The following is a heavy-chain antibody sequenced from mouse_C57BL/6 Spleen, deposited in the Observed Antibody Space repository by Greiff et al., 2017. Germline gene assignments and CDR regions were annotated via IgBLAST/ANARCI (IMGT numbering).Heavy chain of an antibody. CDR1: GFNIKDDY. CDR3: TTSLYSNPFAY. CDR2: IDPENGDT. J-gene: IGHJ3*01. D-gene: IGHD2-5*01. Sequence: EVQLQQSGAELVRPGASVTLSCTASGFNIKDDYMHWVKQRPEQGLEWIGWIDPENGDTEYASKFQGKATITADTSSNTAYLQLSSLTSEDTAVYYCTTSLYSNPFAYWGQGTLVTVSA. V-gene: IGHV14-4*01.